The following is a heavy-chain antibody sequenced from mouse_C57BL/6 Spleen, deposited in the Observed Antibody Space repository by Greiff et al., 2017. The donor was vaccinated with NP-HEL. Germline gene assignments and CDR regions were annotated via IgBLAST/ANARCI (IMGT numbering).Heavy chain of an antibody. D-gene: IGHD1-1*01. CDR2: INPNNGGT. Sequence: DVQLQESGPELVKPGASVKMSCKASGYTFTDYNMHWVKQSHGKSLEWIGYINPNNGGTSYNQKFKGKATLTVNKSSSTAYMELRSLTSEDSAVDYCARNYGSSPWFAYWGQGTLVTVSA. V-gene: IGHV1-22*01. CDR1: GYTFTDYN. J-gene: IGHJ3*01. CDR3: ARNYGSSPWFAY.